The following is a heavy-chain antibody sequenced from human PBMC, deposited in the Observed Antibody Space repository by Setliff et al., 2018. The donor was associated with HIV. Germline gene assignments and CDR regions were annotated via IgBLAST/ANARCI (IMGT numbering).Heavy chain of an antibody. CDR3: ARVPGYSSGTSYMDV. CDR2: INHSGST. V-gene: IGHV4-34*01. Sequence: PSETLSLTCAVYGGSFSSYYWSWIRQPPGKGLEWIGEINHSGSTNYNPSLKGRVTISVDTSKNQFSLKLRSVTAADRAVYYCARVPGYSSGTSYMDVWGKGTTVTVSS. D-gene: IGHD6-19*01. CDR1: GGSFSSYY. J-gene: IGHJ6*03.